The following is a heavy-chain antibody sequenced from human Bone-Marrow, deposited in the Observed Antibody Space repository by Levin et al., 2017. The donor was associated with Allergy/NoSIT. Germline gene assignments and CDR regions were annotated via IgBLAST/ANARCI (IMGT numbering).Heavy chain of an antibody. D-gene: IGHD5-12*01. CDR2: ITGSGGST. CDR3: ATYGDSGYDFPLWTTVDY. Sequence: GGSLRLSCAASGFTFSSYAMSWVRQAPGKGLEWVSTITGSGGSTYYADSVKGRFTISRDNSKKTLHLQMNRLRGDDTAVYYCATYGDSGYDFPLWTTVDYWGQGILVTVSS. CDR1: GFTFSSYA. J-gene: IGHJ4*02. V-gene: IGHV3-23*01.